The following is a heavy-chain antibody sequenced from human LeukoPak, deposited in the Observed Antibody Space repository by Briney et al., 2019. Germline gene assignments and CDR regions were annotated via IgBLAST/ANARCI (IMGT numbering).Heavy chain of an antibody. J-gene: IGHJ6*02. CDR2: ISTAGDT. V-gene: IGHV3-13*04. CDR1: GFTFSSYD. Sequence: GRSLSLFCAASGFTFSSYDMHWVRQETGKCLEWVSVISTAGDTYYPGSVKGRFTISRENAKNSLYLQMNSLRAGDTAVYYCARAGRDVYYYYGMDVWGQGTTVTASS. CDR3: ARAGRDVYYYYGMDV.